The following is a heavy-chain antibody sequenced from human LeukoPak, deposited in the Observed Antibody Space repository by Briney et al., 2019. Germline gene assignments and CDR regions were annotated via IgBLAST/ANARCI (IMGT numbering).Heavy chain of an antibody. Sequence: HPGGSLRLSCAASGFTVSSNYMSWVRQAPGKGLEWVSVIYSGGSTYYADSVKGRFTISRDNSKDTLYLQMNSLRAEDTAVYYCARDSLTGDAFDIWGQGTMVTVSS. CDR1: GFTVSSNY. CDR2: IYSGGST. D-gene: IGHD7-27*01. V-gene: IGHV3-53*01. CDR3: ARDSLTGDAFDI. J-gene: IGHJ3*02.